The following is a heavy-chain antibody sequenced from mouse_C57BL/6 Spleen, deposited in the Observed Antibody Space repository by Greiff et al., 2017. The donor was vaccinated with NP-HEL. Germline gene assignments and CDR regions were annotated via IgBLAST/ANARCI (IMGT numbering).Heavy chain of an antibody. CDR3: ALGKVRLVYAMDY. V-gene: IGHV2-2*01. J-gene: IGHJ4*01. Sequence: VHLVESGPGLVQPSQSLSITCTVSGFSLTSYGVHWVRQSPGKGLEWLGVIWSGGSTDYNAAFISRLSISKDNSKSQVFFKMNSLQADDTAIYYCALGKVRLVYAMDYWGQGTSVTVSS. CDR1: GFSLTSYG. D-gene: IGHD2-14*01. CDR2: IWSGGST.